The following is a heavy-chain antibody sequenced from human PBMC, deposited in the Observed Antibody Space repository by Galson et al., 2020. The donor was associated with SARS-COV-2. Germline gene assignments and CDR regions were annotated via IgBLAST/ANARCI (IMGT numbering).Heavy chain of an antibody. D-gene: IGHD3-22*01. CDR2: IYYSGST. J-gene: IGHJ3*02. V-gene: IGHV4-39*07. CDR3: VRDHYYFDSRGDRIPLDI. Sequence: SETLSLTCTVSGGTISSSNYYWGWIRQPPGKGLEWIGSIYYSGSTFYNPSLKSRVTISGDTSRNQFSLKMSSATAADTAVDYCVRDHYYFDSRGDRIPLDIWGQGTMVAVSS. CDR1: GGTISSSNYY.